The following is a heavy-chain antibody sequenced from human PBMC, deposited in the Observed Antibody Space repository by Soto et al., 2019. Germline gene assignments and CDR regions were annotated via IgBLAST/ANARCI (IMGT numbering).Heavy chain of an antibody. CDR2: ISYDGSNK. CDR1: GSTFSSYG. D-gene: IGHD3-22*01. J-gene: IGHJ4*02. V-gene: IGHV3-30*18. CDR3: AKLPYYDSSGYLGY. Sequence: QVQLVESGGGVVQPGRSLRLSCAASGSTFSSYGMHWVRQAPGKGLEWVAVISYDGSNKYYADSVKGRFTISRDNSKNTLYLQMNSLRAEDTAVYYCAKLPYYDSSGYLGYWGQGTLVTVSS.